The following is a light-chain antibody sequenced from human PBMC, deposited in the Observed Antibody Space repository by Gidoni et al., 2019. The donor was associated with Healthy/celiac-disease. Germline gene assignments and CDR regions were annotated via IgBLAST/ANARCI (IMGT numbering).Light chain of an antibody. Sequence: QSALTQPASVSGSPGQSITISCTGTSSDVGGYNYVSWYQQHPGKAPKLMIYDVSNRPPGVSNRFSGSKSGNTASLTISGLQAEDEADYYCSSYTSSSTLVLFGGGTKLTVL. V-gene: IGLV2-14*01. CDR3: SSYTSSSTLVL. CDR1: SSDVGGYNY. CDR2: DVS. J-gene: IGLJ2*01.